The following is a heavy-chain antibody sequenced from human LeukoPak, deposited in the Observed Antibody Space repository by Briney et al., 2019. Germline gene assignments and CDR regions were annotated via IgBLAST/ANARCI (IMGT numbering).Heavy chain of an antibody. D-gene: IGHD2-21*02. CDR3: AREDGIVVVTATFVDY. CDR2: INPNSGGT. V-gene: IGHV1-2*02. J-gene: IGHJ4*02. Sequence: ASVTVSCKASGYTFTGYYMHWVRQAPGQGLEWMGWINPNSGGTNYAQKFQGRVTMTRDTSISTAYMELSRLRSDDTAVYYCAREDGIVVVTATFVDYWGQGTLVTVSS. CDR1: GYTFTGYY.